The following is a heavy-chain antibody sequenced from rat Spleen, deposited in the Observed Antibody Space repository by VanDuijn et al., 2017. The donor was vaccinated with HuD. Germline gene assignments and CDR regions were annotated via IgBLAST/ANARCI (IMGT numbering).Heavy chain of an antibody. CDR1: GFTFNNYW. CDR3: ARQAYEYFDY. J-gene: IGHJ2*01. V-gene: IGHV5-7*01. CDR2: ISYDGSST. D-gene: IGHD1-11*01. Sequence: EVQLVESGGGLVQPGRSLKLSCVASGFTFNNYWMTWVRQAPTKGLEWVASISYDGSSTYYRDSVKGRFTISRDNAKNTLYLQLSSLRSEDTALYFCARQAYEYFDYWGQGVMVTVSS.